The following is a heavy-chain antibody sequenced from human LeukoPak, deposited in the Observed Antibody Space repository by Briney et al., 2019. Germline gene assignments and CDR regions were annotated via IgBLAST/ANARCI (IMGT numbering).Heavy chain of an antibody. V-gene: IGHV3-7*03. CDR1: GFRFTNYW. CDR3: AKNGGWTFDY. J-gene: IGHJ4*02. CDR2: IKSDGSDK. Sequence: PGGSLRLSCAASGFRFTNYWMTWVRQAPGKGLGWVAIIKSDGSDKYYVDSVKGRFTISRENAKNSLYLQMNSLRAEDTAFYYCAKNGGWTFDYWGQGILVTISS. D-gene: IGHD6-19*01.